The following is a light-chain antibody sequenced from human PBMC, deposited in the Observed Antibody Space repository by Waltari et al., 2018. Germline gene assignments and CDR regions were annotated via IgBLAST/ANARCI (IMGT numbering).Light chain of an antibody. CDR3: QHYVRLPAT. J-gene: IGKJ1*01. CDR2: GSS. CDR1: QSVSRS. V-gene: IGKV3-20*01. Sequence: EIVLTQSPGTLSLLPGERATLSCRASQSVSRSLAWYQQKPGQAPRLLIYGSSSRATGIPYRFIGSGSGTDFSLTINRLEPEDFAVYYCQHYVRLPATFGQGTKVDIK.